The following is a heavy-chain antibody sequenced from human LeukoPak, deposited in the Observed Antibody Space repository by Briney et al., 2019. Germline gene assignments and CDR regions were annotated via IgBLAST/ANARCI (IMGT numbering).Heavy chain of an antibody. V-gene: IGHV4-4*02. CDR2: IYHSGST. J-gene: IGHJ4*02. CDR1: GGSISSSNW. CDR3: ARAWNFDWLKGVHFDY. Sequence: SGTLSLTCAVSGGSISSSNWWSWVRQPPGKGLEWIGEIYHSGSTNYNPSLKSRVTISVDKPKNQFSLKLSSVTAADTAVYYCARAWNFDWLKGVHFDYWGQGTLVTVSS. D-gene: IGHD3-9*01.